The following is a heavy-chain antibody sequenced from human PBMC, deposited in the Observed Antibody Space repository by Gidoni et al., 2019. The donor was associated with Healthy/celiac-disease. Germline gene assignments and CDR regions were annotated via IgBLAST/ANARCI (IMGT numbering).Heavy chain of an antibody. J-gene: IGHJ5*02. CDR3: ARDNPDGYNYVFPNWFDP. CDR2: IIPIFGTA. D-gene: IGHD5-12*01. V-gene: IGHV1-69*01. CDR1: GGTFSSDA. Sequence: QVQLVQSGAEVKKPGSSVKVSCKAAGGTFSSDAIRWVRQAPRQGREWMGGIIPIFGTANYAQKFQGRVTITADESTSTAYMELSSLRSEDTAVYYCARDNPDGYNYVFPNWFDPWGQGTLVTVSS.